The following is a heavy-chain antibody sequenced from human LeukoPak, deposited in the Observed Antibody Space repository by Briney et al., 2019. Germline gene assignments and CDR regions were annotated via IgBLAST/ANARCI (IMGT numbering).Heavy chain of an antibody. CDR1: GGSFSGYY. J-gene: IGHJ6*02. Sequence: SETLSLTCAVYGGSFSGYYWSWIRQPPGKGLEWIGEINHSGSTNYNPSLKSRVTISVDTSKNQFSLKLSSVTAADTAVYYCAREEYWNYYYGMDAWGQGTTVTVSS. CDR3: AREEYWNYYYGMDA. D-gene: IGHD2/OR15-2a*01. V-gene: IGHV4-34*01. CDR2: INHSGST.